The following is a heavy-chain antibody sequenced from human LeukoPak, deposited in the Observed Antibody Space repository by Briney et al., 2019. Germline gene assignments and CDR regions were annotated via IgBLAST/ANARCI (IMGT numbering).Heavy chain of an antibody. CDR1: GYTFTSYD. Sequence: ASVKVSCKASGYTFTSYDINWVRQATGQGLEWMGWMNPNSGNTGYAQKFQGRVTMTRNSCIGTAYMELSSLRSEDTAVYYCASGLRIELWHNWFDPWGQGTLVTVSS. D-gene: IGHD5-18*01. V-gene: IGHV1-8*01. CDR3: ASGLRIELWHNWFDP. J-gene: IGHJ5*02. CDR2: MNPNSGNT.